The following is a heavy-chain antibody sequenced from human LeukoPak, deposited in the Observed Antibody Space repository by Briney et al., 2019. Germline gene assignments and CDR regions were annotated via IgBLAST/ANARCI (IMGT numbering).Heavy chain of an antibody. CDR3: ARDLSTGWVT. V-gene: IGHV3-66*01. CDR2: IYSGGST. D-gene: IGHD6-19*01. Sequence: GGSLRLSCAASGLTVSSYYMSWVRQAPGKGLEWVSVIYSGGSTYYADSVRGRFTFSRDNSKNTLYLQMNSLRAEDTAVYYCARDLSTGWVTWGQGTLVTVSS. CDR1: GLTVSSYY. J-gene: IGHJ5*02.